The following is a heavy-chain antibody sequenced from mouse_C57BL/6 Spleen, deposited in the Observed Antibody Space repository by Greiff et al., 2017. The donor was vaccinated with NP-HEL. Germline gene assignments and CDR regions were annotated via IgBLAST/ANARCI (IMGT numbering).Heavy chain of an antibody. Sequence: VHVKQSGPELVKPGASVKMSCKASGYTFTDYNMHWVKQSHGKSLEWIGYINPNNGGTSYNQKFKGKATLTVNKSSSTAYMELRSLTSEDSAVYYCARDPSYGSSFDYWGQGTTLTVSS. V-gene: IGHV1-22*01. CDR1: GYTFTDYN. CDR2: INPNNGGT. D-gene: IGHD1-1*01. CDR3: ARDPSYGSSFDY. J-gene: IGHJ2*01.